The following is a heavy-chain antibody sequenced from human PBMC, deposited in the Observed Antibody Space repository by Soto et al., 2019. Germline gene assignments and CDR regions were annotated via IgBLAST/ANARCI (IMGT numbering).Heavy chain of an antibody. Sequence: SETLSLTCTVSGGSISSSSYYWGWIRQPPGKGLDWIGSIYYSGSTYYNPSLKSRVTISVDTSKNQFSLKLSSVTAADTAVYYCASLIAAAGSHNFDYWGQGTLVTVSS. CDR1: GGSISSSSYY. V-gene: IGHV4-39*01. J-gene: IGHJ4*02. CDR2: IYYSGST. CDR3: ASLIAAAGSHNFDY. D-gene: IGHD6-13*01.